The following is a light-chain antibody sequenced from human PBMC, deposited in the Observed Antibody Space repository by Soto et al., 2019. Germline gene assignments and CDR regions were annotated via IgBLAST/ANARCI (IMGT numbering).Light chain of an antibody. CDR3: CSYAGSYTCYVV. CDR2: DVS. V-gene: IGLV2-11*01. CDR1: SSDVGGYNY. Sequence: QSVLTQPRSVSGSPGQSVTLSCTGTSSDVGGYNYVSWYQQHPGKAPKLMIYDVSKRPSGVPDRFSGSKSGNTASLTISGLQAEDEADYYCCSYAGSYTCYVVFGGGTKLTVL. J-gene: IGLJ2*01.